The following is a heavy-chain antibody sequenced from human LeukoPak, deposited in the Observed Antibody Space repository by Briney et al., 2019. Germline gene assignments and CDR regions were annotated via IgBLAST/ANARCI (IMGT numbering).Heavy chain of an antibody. CDR2: INPNSGAT. CDR3: ARGDNYGDYGNWFDP. V-gene: IGHV1-2*02. Sequence: AAVKVSCKASGYTFTGYYMHWVRQAPGQGLECMGWINPNSGATNYAQKFQGRVTMTRDTSISTAYMELSRLRSDDTAVYYCARGDNYGDYGNWFDPWGQGTLVTVSS. D-gene: IGHD4-17*01. J-gene: IGHJ5*02. CDR1: GYTFTGYY.